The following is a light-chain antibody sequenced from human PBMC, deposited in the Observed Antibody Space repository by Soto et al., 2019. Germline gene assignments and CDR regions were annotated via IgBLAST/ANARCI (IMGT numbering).Light chain of an antibody. CDR3: QQYNSYPRT. Sequence: DIQMTQSPSSLSVSVGDRVTITCRASQDIGSSLGWFQQKPGKPPKSLIYAASTLQVGVPPRFSSSGSGTDFNLTISSLQPEDFATYYCQQYNSYPRTFGQGTKVEIK. J-gene: IGKJ1*01. CDR2: AAS. CDR1: QDIGSS. V-gene: IGKV1-16*01.